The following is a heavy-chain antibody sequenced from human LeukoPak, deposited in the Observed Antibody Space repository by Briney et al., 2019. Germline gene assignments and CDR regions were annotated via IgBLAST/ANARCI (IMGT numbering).Heavy chain of an antibody. CDR2: MNPNSGNT. CDR1: GYTFTSYD. CDR3: ARGSGSDNSYYYYGMDV. D-gene: IGHD3-10*01. Sequence: ASVKVSCKASGYTFTSYDINWVRQATGQGLEWMGWMNPNSGNTGYAQKFQGRVTMTRNTSISTAYMELSSLRSEDTAVYYCARGSGSDNSYYYYGMDVWGQGTTVTVSS. J-gene: IGHJ6*02. V-gene: IGHV1-8*01.